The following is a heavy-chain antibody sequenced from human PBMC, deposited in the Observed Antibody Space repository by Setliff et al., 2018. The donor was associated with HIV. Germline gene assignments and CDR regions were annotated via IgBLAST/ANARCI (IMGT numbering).Heavy chain of an antibody. Sequence: PSETLSLTCTVSGGSISSDDYYWNWIRQPPGKGLEWIGIINYSGTTYYNPSLKSRVTISVATSKNQFSLRLSSVTAADTAVYYCARHSGSGYYLIDPWGQGTLVTVSS. D-gene: IGHD3-22*01. CDR3: ARHSGSGYYLIDP. CDR1: GGSISSDDYY. CDR2: INYSGTT. J-gene: IGHJ5*02. V-gene: IGHV4-39*01.